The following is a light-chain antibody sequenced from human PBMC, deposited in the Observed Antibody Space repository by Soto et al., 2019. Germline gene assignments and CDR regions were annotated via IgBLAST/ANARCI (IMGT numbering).Light chain of an antibody. J-gene: IGLJ3*02. CDR3: AAWDDRLSGWV. CDR1: SSNIGSNY. CDR2: RNN. V-gene: IGLV1-47*01. Sequence: QSVLTQPPSASATPGQRVTISCSGSSSNIGSNYVYWYQQLPGTAPKLLIFRNNQRPSGVPDRFSGSKSGTSASLAISGLRSEEEAMFHCAAWDDRLSGWVFGGGTKLTVL.